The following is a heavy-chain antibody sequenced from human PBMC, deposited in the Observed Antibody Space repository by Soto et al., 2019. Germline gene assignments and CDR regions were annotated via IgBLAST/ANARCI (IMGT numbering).Heavy chain of an antibody. CDR2: IYYSGST. J-gene: IGHJ3*02. Sequence: SQTLSLTCTVSGGSLSSYYWSWIRQPPGKGLEWIGYIYYSGSTNYNPSLKSRVTISVDTSKNQFSLKLSSVTAADTAVYYCARVGDYYDSSGSNPFDAFDIWGQGTMVTVSS. V-gene: IGHV4-59*01. D-gene: IGHD3-22*01. CDR3: ARVGDYYDSSGSNPFDAFDI. CDR1: GGSLSSYY.